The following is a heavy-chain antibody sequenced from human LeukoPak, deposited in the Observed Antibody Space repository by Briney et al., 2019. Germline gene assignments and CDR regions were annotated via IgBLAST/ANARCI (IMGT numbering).Heavy chain of an antibody. Sequence: GASVKVSCKASGYTLTSYDINWVRQATGQGLEWMGWMNPNSGNTGYAQKFQGRVTITRNTSISTAYMELRSLRSDDTAVYYCARDSIAASPVGWFDPWGQGTLVTVSS. J-gene: IGHJ5*02. V-gene: IGHV1-8*03. CDR3: ARDSIAASPVGWFDP. D-gene: IGHD6-13*01. CDR1: GYTLTSYD. CDR2: MNPNSGNT.